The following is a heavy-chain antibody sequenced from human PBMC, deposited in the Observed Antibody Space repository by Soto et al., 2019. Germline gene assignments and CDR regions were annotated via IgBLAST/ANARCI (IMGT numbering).Heavy chain of an antibody. CDR2: IYYSGST. V-gene: IGHV4-59*01. J-gene: IGHJ6*02. D-gene: IGHD6-13*01. CDR1: GGSISSYY. Sequence: SETLSLTCTVSGGSISSYYWSLIRQPPGKGLECIGYIYYSGSTNYNPSLKSRVTISVDTAKNKFSLKLSSVTAADTAVYYCARDSVAAAGRYYYGMDVWGQGTTVTVSS. CDR3: ARDSVAAAGRYYYGMDV.